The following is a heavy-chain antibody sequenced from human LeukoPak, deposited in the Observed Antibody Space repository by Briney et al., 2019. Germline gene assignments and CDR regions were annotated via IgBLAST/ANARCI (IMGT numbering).Heavy chain of an antibody. D-gene: IGHD7-27*01. V-gene: IGHV3-30*03. J-gene: IGHJ6*02. Sequence: GGSLRLSCAASGFTFSSYGMHWVRQAPGKGLEWVAVISYDGSNKYYADSVKGRFTISRDNSKNTLYLQMNSLRAEDTAVYYCARGLSGEPPGMDVWGQGTTVTVSS. CDR2: ISYDGSNK. CDR3: ARGLSGEPPGMDV. CDR1: GFTFSSYG.